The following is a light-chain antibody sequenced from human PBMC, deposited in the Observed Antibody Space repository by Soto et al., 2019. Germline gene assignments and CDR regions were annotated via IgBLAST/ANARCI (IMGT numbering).Light chain of an antibody. V-gene: IGLV2-14*01. CDR1: TSDVGGYNF. J-gene: IGLJ1*01. CDR2: EVS. Sequence: QSALTRPASVSGSPGQSITISCTGTTSDVGGYNFVSWYQLHPGKAPKLMIFEVSNRPSGVSNRFSGSKSGNTASLTISGLQAEDEADYYCSSYTSSGTRVFGTGTKVTVL. CDR3: SSYTSSGTRV.